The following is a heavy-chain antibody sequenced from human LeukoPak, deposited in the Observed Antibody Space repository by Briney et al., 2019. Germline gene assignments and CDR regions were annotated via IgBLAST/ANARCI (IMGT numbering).Heavy chain of an antibody. CDR2: IYYSGSI. V-gene: IGHV4-59*08. D-gene: IGHD2-15*01. Sequence: SETLSLTRTVSGGSISSYYWSWIRQPPGKGLEWIGYIYYSGSINYNPSLKSRVTISVDTSKNQFSLKLSSVTAADTAVYYCARSPDIVVVVAATDYFDYWGQGTLVTVSS. J-gene: IGHJ4*02. CDR3: ARSPDIVVVVAATDYFDY. CDR1: GGSISSYY.